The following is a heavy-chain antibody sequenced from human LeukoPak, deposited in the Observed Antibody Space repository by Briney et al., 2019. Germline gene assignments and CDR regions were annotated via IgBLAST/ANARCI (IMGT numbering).Heavy chain of an antibody. CDR1: GFTLSRYW. CDR2: IEPDGSRI. CDR3: ARDFAGGDDY. V-gene: IGHV3-74*01. J-gene: IGHJ4*02. D-gene: IGHD3-16*01. Sequence: GGSLRLSCAASGFTLSRYWMHWVRQVPGKGLVWVSRIEPDGSRITYADSLKGRFTMSRDNAKSTLYLQMYSLRAEDTAVYYCARDFAGGDDYWGQGTLVTVSS.